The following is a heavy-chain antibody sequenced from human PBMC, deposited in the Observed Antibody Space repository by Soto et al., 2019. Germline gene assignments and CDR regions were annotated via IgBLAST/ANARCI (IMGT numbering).Heavy chain of an antibody. D-gene: IGHD3-10*01. V-gene: IGHV3-23*01. J-gene: IGHJ4*02. Sequence: EVQLLESGGGLVQPGGSLRLSCAASGFTFSSYAMSWVRQAPGKGLEWVSAISGSGGSTYYADSVKGRFTISRDHSKNTLYLQMNRLRTEDKDVYYCAKGSKRVRGVIQPAFDYWGQGNLVPV. CDR3: AKGSKRVRGVIQPAFDY. CDR2: ISGSGGST. CDR1: GFTFSSYA.